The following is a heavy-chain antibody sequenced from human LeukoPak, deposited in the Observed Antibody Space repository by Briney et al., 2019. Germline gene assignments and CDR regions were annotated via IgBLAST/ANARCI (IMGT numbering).Heavy chain of an antibody. D-gene: IGHD6-13*01. Sequence: ASVKVSCKASGYTFTSYGISWVRQAPGQGLEWMGWISAYNGNTNYAQKLQGRVTMTTDTSTSTAYMELRSLRSDDTAVCYCARDPRFTLRGQLAGSAFDIWGQGTMVTVSS. V-gene: IGHV1-18*01. CDR3: ARDPRFTLRGQLAGSAFDI. J-gene: IGHJ3*02. CDR2: ISAYNGNT. CDR1: GYTFTSYG.